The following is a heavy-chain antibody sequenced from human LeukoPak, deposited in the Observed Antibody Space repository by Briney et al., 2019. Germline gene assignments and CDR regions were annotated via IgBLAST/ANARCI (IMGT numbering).Heavy chain of an antibody. D-gene: IGHD6-19*01. V-gene: IGHV3-11*04. CDR1: GFSFSDHY. J-gene: IGHJ4*02. Sequence: PGGSLRLSCTASGFSFSDHYMDWVRQAPGKGLEWVSYISSSGSTIYYADSVKGRFTISRDNAKNSLYLQMNSLRAGDTAVYYCARAVAGTVDYWGQGTLVTVSS. CDR3: ARAVAGTVDY. CDR2: ISSSGSTI.